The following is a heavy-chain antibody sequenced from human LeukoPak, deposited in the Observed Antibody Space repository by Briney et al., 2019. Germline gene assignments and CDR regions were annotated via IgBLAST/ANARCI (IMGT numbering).Heavy chain of an antibody. CDR2: ISSSSSYR. J-gene: IGHJ4*02. CDR1: GFNFGSYS. D-gene: IGHD2-21*01. Sequence: GGSLRLSCAASGFNFGSYSMTWVRQAPGKGLEWVSSISSSSSYRYYEESVKGRFSISRDNARNSLYLQMNSLRAEDTAVYYCARDSPNEAILWWSIDYWGQGTLVTVSS. V-gene: IGHV3-21*01. CDR3: ARDSPNEAILWWSIDY.